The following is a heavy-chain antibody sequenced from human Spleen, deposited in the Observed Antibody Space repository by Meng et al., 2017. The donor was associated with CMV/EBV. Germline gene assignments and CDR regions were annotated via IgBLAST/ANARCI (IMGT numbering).Heavy chain of an antibody. V-gene: IGHV1-69*16. J-gene: IGHJ4*02. D-gene: IGHD4-23*01. CDR2: IIPTVGAA. CDR3: ASALDYGGNIREVYFDY. CDR1: GGTFGDYT. Sequence: SVKVSCKASGGTFGDYTFSWVRQAPGQGLEWMGGIIPTVGAADYAQKFEGRVTFTTDESTSTAYMELSSLRSEDTAVYYCASALDYGGNIREVYFDYWGQGTLVTVSS.